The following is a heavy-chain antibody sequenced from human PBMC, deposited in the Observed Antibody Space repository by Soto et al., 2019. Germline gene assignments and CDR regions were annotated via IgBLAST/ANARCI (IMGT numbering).Heavy chain of an antibody. Sequence: EVQLLESGGGLVKRGGSLRLSCAASGFTFSSNAMSWVRQAPGKGLEWVSAISGSGGSTYYADSVKGRFTISRDNSKNTLYLKMNSLRAEDTAVYYCAKVGVDDVDARWFDPWGQGTLVTAPS. CDR1: GFTFSSNA. D-gene: IGHD3-16*01. CDR2: ISGSGGST. V-gene: IGHV3-23*01. CDR3: AKVGVDDVDARWFDP. J-gene: IGHJ5*02.